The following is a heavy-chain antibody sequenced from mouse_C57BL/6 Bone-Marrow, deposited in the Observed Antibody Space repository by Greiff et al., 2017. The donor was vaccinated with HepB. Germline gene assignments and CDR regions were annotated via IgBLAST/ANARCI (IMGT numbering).Heavy chain of an antibody. Sequence: EVKLMESGGGLVKPGGSLKLSCAASGFTFSDYGMHWVRQAPEKGLEWVAYISSGSSTIYYADKVKGRFTISRDKAKNNLFLQMTSLRSEDTAMYYCARGGGDWDEDYWGQGTTLTVSS. CDR3: ARGGGDWDEDY. CDR2: ISSGSSTI. D-gene: IGHD4-1*01. J-gene: IGHJ2*01. CDR1: GFTFSDYG. V-gene: IGHV5-17*01.